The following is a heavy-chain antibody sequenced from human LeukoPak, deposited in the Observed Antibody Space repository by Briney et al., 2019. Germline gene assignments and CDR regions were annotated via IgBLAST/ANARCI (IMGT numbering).Heavy chain of an antibody. V-gene: IGHV1-69*01. CDR1: GGTFTSYA. D-gene: IGHD1-26*01. J-gene: IGHJ4*02. CDR3: ARDVYSVSSYFDY. Sequence: GSSVKVSCKASGGTFTSYAISWVRQAPGQGLEWMGGIIPIFGTANYAQKFQGRVTITADESTSTAYMELSSLRSEDTAVYYCARDVYSVSSYFDYWGQGTLVTVSS. CDR2: IIPIFGTA.